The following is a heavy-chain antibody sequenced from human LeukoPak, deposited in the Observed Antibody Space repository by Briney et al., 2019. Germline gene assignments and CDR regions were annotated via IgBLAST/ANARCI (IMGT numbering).Heavy chain of an antibody. V-gene: IGHV1-8*01. D-gene: IGHD5-18*01. CDR3: ARMGGEYSYGSNWFDP. CDR1: GYTFTSYD. J-gene: IGHJ5*02. Sequence: ASVKVSCKASGYTFTSYDINWVRQATGQGLEWMGWMNPNSGNTGYAQKFQGRVTITADESTSTAYMELSSLRSEDTAVYYCARMGGEYSYGSNWFDPWGQGTLVTVSS. CDR2: MNPNSGNT.